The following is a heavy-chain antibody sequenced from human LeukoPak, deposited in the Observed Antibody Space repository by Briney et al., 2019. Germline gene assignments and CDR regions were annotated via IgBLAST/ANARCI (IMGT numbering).Heavy chain of an antibody. CDR1: GGSISSGGYY. J-gene: IGHJ5*02. D-gene: IGHD3-9*01. CDR3: ARDKAGYFDWLLEPGNWFDP. CDR2: IYYSGST. V-gene: IGHV4-31*03. Sequence: SETLSLTCTVSGGSISSGGYYWSWIRQHPGKGLEWIGYIYYSGSTYYNPSLKSRVTISVDTSKNQFSLKLSSVTAADTAVYYCARDKAGYFDWLLEPGNWFDPWGQGTLVTVSS.